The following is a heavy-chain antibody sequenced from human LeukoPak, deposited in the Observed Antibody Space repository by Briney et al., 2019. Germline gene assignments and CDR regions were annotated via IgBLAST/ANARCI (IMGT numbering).Heavy chain of an antibody. Sequence: GWSLTLSCPSSVFTFISYGMHWVRQAPGKGLEWVAVISYDGSNKYYADSVKGRFTISRDNSKNTLYLQMNSLRAEDTAVYYCAKDTGVGYCSSTSCYFDYWGQGTLVTVSS. J-gene: IGHJ4*02. CDR3: AKDTGVGYCSSTSCYFDY. CDR1: VFTFISYG. D-gene: IGHD2-2*01. V-gene: IGHV3-30*18. CDR2: ISYDGSNK.